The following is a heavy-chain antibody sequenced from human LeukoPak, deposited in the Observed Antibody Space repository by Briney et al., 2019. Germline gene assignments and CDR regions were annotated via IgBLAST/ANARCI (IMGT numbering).Heavy chain of an antibody. Sequence: PSETLSLTCTVSGGSISSYYWSWIRQPPGKGLEWIGYIYYSGSTNYNPSLKSRVTISVDTSKNQFSLKLSSVTAADTAVYYCARVDSYSSGWYVDYWGQGTLVTVSS. J-gene: IGHJ4*02. CDR2: IYYSGST. CDR3: ARVDSYSSGWYVDY. CDR1: GGSISSYY. D-gene: IGHD6-19*01. V-gene: IGHV4-59*01.